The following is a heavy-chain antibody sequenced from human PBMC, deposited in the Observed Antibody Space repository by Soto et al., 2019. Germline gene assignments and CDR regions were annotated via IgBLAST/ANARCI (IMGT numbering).Heavy chain of an antibody. Sequence: QMTLKESGPTLVKPTQTLTLTCTVSGFPLSTSGVAVGWVRQPRGKALEWLVLIDWGDNQRYRSSLQSRLTITKDTTKNQVVHTMNTLDPEDTGTYYCAHRMSTHLAFDSWGHGTQVSVSS. V-gene: IGHV2-5*02. J-gene: IGHJ4*01. CDR1: GFPLSTSGVA. CDR3: AHRMSTHLAFDS. CDR2: IDWGDNQ.